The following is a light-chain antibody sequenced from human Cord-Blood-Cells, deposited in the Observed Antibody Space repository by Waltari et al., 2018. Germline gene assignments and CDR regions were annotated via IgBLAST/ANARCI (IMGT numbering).Light chain of an antibody. CDR2: EGS. CDR3: CSYAGSSTFVL. Sequence: QSALTQPASVSGSPGQSITISCTGTSSDVGSYNLVSWYQQHTGKAPKLMIYEGSKRPAGVSNLFSGSKAGNTASLTISGLQAEDEADYYCCSYAGSSTFVLFGGGTKLTVL. V-gene: IGLV2-23*01. CDR1: SSDVGSYNL. J-gene: IGLJ2*01.